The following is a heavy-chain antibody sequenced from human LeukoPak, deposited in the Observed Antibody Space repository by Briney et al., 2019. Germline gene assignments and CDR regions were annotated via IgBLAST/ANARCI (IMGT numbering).Heavy chain of an antibody. D-gene: IGHD3-10*01. Sequence: KASETLSLTCTVSGGSISSYCWSWIRQPPGKGLEWIGYIYTSGSTNYNPSLKSRVTISVDTSKNQFSLKLSSVTAADTAVYYCARSVRGGKQTNFDYWGQGTLVTVSS. CDR1: GGSISSYC. CDR2: IYTSGST. J-gene: IGHJ4*02. V-gene: IGHV4-4*09. CDR3: ARSVRGGKQTNFDY.